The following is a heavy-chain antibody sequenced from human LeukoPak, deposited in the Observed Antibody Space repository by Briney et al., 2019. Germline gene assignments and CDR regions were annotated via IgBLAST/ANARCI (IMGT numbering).Heavy chain of an antibody. CDR1: GGSIISDY. V-gene: IGHV4-59*01. CDR3: ARGPTTVATIFDY. D-gene: IGHD5-12*01. J-gene: IGHJ4*02. CDR2: IHYSGST. Sequence: PSETLSLTCTVSGGSIISDYWSWIRQPPGKGLEWIGYIHYSGSTNYNPSLKSRVTISVDTSKNQFSLKLSSVTAADTAAYYCARGPTTVATIFDYWGQGTLVTVSS.